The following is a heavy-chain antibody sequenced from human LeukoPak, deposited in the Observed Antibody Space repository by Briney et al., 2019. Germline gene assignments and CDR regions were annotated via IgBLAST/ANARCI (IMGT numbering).Heavy chain of an antibody. CDR3: ARDSSPWYYYDRSGSNGFDP. Sequence: GRSLRLSCAASGFTFSSYTIHWVRQAPGKGLEWVAVIAYDGINKYYADSVKGRFTISRDNSKNTLYLQMNSLRAEDTAVYYCARDSSPWYYYDRSGSNGFDPWGQGTLVTVSS. J-gene: IGHJ5*02. D-gene: IGHD3-22*01. CDR2: IAYDGINK. CDR1: GFTFSSYT. V-gene: IGHV3-30-3*01.